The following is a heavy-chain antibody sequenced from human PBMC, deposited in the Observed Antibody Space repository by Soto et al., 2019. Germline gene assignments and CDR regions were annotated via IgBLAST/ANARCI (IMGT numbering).Heavy chain of an antibody. V-gene: IGHV4-31*03. Sequence: PSETLSLTCTVSGGSISSGGYYWSWIRQHPGKGLEWIGYIYYSGSTYYNPSLKSRVTISVDTSKNQFSLKLSSVTAADTAVYYCARYDSSGYRYFDYWGQGTLVTVS. CDR2: IYYSGST. D-gene: IGHD3-22*01. J-gene: IGHJ4*02. CDR3: ARYDSSGYRYFDY. CDR1: GGSISSGGYY.